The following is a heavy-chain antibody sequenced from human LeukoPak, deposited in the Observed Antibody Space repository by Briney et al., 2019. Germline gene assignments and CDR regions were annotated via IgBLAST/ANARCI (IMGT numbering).Heavy chain of an antibody. CDR3: AREGHQLEAFDI. D-gene: IGHD2-2*01. Sequence: GGSLRLSCAASGFTFSSYAMHWVRQAPGKGLEWVAVISYDGSNKYYADSVKGRFTISRDNSKNTLYLQMNSLRAEDTAVYYCAREGHQLEAFDIWGQGTMVTVSA. CDR1: GFTFSSYA. CDR2: ISYDGSNK. J-gene: IGHJ3*02. V-gene: IGHV3-30-3*01.